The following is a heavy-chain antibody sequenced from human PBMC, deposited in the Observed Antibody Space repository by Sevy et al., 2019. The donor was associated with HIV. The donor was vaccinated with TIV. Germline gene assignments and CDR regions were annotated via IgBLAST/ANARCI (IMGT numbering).Heavy chain of an antibody. D-gene: IGHD3-10*01. J-gene: IGHJ4*02. CDR1: GFIFNSYA. CDR3: ARGYGSGSPPDY. V-gene: IGHV3-23*01. Sequence: GGSLRLSCVASGFIFNSYAMNWVRQAPGKGLEWVSSISGSGGSTYYEDCAKGRFSISRDNFNNRVFLEMSTLRADDTAVYYCARGYGSGSPPDYWGQGTLVTVSS. CDR2: ISGSGGST.